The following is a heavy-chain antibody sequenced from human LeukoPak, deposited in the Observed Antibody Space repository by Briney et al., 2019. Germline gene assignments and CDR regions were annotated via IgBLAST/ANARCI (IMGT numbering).Heavy chain of an antibody. CDR2: MNPNSDNT. CDR1: GYTFTSYD. J-gene: IGHJ6*03. Sequence: GASVKVSCKASGYTFTSYDINWVRQATGQGLEWMGWMNPNSDNTGYAQKFQGRVTMTRNTSIGTAYMELSSLRSEDTAVYYCARGDTMVRGAIPYYYYMDVWGKGTTVTVSS. V-gene: IGHV1-8*01. CDR3: ARGDTMVRGAIPYYYYMDV. D-gene: IGHD3-10*01.